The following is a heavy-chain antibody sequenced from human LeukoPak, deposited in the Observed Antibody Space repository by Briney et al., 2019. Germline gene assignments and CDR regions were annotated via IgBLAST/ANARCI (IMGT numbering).Heavy chain of an antibody. CDR3: ARAPSGYYPYFDY. D-gene: IGHD3-3*01. CDR2: ISYDGSDK. CDR1: ELTFSSYT. Sequence: PGGSLRLSCAASELTFSSYTMHWVRQAPGKGLEWVAVISYDGSDKYYADSVKGRFTISRDNSKNTLYLQMNTLRAEDATVYYCARAPSGYYPYFDYWGQGTLVTVSS. V-gene: IGHV3-30*04. J-gene: IGHJ4*02.